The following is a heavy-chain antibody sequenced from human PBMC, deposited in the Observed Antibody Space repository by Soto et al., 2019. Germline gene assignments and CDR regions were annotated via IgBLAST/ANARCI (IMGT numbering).Heavy chain of an antibody. CDR2: IYYSGST. V-gene: IGHV4-31*03. CDR3: ARDSTDYDSSGYYRYFDY. Sequence: SETLSLTCTVSGGSISSGGYYWSWIRQHPGKGLEWIGYIYYSGSTYYNPSLKSRVTISVDTSKNQFSLKLSSVTAADTAVYYCARDSTDYDSSGYYRYFDYWGQGTLVTVSS. J-gene: IGHJ4*02. CDR1: GGSISSGGYY. D-gene: IGHD3-22*01.